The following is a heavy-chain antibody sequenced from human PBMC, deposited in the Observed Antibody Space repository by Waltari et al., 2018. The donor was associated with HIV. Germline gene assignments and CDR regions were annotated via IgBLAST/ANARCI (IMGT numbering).Heavy chain of an antibody. D-gene: IGHD6-19*01. CDR3: ARLNEVAGNFENYFDP. CDR2: INHSGST. V-gene: IGHV4-34*01. J-gene: IGHJ5*02. CDR1: GGSFSGDY. Sequence: QEQLQQWGAGLLKPSETLSLTCAEYGGSFSGDYWSWIRQPPGKGLEWIGEINHSGSTNYNPSLKSRVTISLDTSKKQFSLKLSSVTAADTALYYCARLNEVAGNFENYFDPWGQGTLVTVSS.